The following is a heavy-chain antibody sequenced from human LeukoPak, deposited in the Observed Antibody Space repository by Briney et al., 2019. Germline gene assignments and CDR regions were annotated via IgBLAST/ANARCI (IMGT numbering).Heavy chain of an antibody. CDR1: GYTFTGYY. Sequence: ASVKVSCKASGYTFTGYYMHWVRQAPGQGLEWMGWINPNSGGTNYAQKFQGRVTMTRDTSISTAYMELSRLRSDDTAVYYCARVWDSSSPFDYWGQGTLVTVSS. D-gene: IGHD6-13*01. CDR2: INPNSGGT. CDR3: ARVWDSSSPFDY. V-gene: IGHV1-2*02. J-gene: IGHJ4*02.